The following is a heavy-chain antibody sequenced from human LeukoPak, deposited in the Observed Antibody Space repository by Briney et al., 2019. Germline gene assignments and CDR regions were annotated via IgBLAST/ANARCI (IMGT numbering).Heavy chain of an antibody. V-gene: IGHV1-2*02. CDR3: ARDRVGSGWPRPYYFEV. Sequence: ASVKVSCKASGYTLTGYYLHWVHQAPGQGLEWMGWINPNTGATHSAQKFQGRITMTRDTSISTAYMDLSRLRSGDTAVYYCARDRVGSGWPRPYYFEVWGQGTLVTVSS. J-gene: IGHJ4*02. D-gene: IGHD6-19*01. CDR1: GYTLTGYY. CDR2: INPNTGAT.